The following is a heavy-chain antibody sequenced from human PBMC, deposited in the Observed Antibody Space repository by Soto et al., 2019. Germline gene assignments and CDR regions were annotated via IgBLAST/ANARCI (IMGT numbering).Heavy chain of an antibody. V-gene: IGHV4-30-4*01. D-gene: IGHD4-17*01. CDR1: GGSMSRGDYY. Sequence: QGQLLESGPGLVKPSQTLSLTCTVSGGSMSRGDYYWSWIRQPPGKGLEWIGFIYHTGSTYYSPCLKNRVAISVDTSKNPFSLKLSSVTAADTAVYFCGRDPLYDYGDLSHVFDICGQGTMVTVSS. CDR2: IYHTGST. J-gene: IGHJ3*02. CDR3: GRDPLYDYGDLSHVFDI.